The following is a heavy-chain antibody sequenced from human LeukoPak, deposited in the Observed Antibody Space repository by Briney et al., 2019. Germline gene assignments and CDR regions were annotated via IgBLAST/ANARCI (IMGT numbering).Heavy chain of an antibody. CDR2: INWNGGST. D-gene: IGHD3-10*01. V-gene: IGHV3-20*04. J-gene: IGHJ6*03. CDR1: GFTFDDYG. CDR3: ARCPRGYYYYYMDV. Sequence: GGSLRLSCAASGFTFDDYGMSWVRQAPGKGLEWVSGINWNGGSTGYADSVKGRFTISRDNAKNSLYLQMNSLRAEDTAVYYCARCPRGYYYYYMDVWGKGTTVTVSS.